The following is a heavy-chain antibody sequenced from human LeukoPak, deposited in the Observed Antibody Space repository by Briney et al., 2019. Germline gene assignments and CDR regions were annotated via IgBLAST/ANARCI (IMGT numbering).Heavy chain of an antibody. CDR3: ATRVDGTYY. Sequence: GESLKISCKGSGYSFTTYWIGWMRQMPGKGLEWVAIITPGSSATQYSASLRGQVTISADTSINTAYMQWSSLKASDSAMYYCATRVDGTYYWGQGTLVTVSS. CDR2: ITPGSSAT. V-gene: IGHV5-51*01. J-gene: IGHJ4*02. D-gene: IGHD1-26*01. CDR1: GYSFTTYW.